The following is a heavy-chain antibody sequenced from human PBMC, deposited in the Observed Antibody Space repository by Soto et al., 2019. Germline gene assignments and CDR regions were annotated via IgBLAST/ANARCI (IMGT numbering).Heavy chain of an antibody. J-gene: IGHJ6*02. CDR2: IIPIFGTA. Sequence: SVKVSCKASGVTFSSYAISWVRQAPGQVLEWMGGIIPIFGTANYAQKFQGRVTITADESTSTAYMELSSLRSEDTAVYYCARGRIVATATKTYYYYGMDVWGQGTTVTVSS. D-gene: IGHD5-12*01. CDR1: GVTFSSYA. V-gene: IGHV1-69*13. CDR3: ARGRIVATATKTYYYYGMDV.